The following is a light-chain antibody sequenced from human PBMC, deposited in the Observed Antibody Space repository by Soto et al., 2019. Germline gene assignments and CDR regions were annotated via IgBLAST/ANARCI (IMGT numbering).Light chain of an antibody. Sequence: QSALTQPPSASGSPGQSVTISCTGTSSDVGGYNYVSWYQQHPGKAPKLLTYAVNKRPSGVPDRFSGSKSGNTASLTVSGLQAEDEADYYCSSYAGNNKFVFGTGTKVTVL. CDR1: SSDVGGYNY. CDR3: SSYAGNNKFV. V-gene: IGLV2-8*01. CDR2: AVN. J-gene: IGLJ1*01.